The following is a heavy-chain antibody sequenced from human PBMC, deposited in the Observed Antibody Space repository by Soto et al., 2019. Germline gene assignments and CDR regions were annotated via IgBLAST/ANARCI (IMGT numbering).Heavy chain of an antibody. J-gene: IGHJ4*02. Sequence: SETLSLTCTVSGGSVSSGSYYWSWIRQPPGKGLEWIGYIYYSGSTNYNPSLKSRVTISVDTSKNQFSLKLSSVTAADTAVYYGARVGAGPYCTNGVCFDYWGQGTLVTVSS. D-gene: IGHD2-8*01. CDR3: ARVGAGPYCTNGVCFDY. CDR1: GGSVSSGSYY. CDR2: IYYSGST. V-gene: IGHV4-61*01.